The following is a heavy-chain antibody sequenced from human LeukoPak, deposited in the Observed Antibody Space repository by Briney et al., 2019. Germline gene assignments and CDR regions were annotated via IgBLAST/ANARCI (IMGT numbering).Heavy chain of an antibody. CDR1: GGSISSYY. V-gene: IGHV4-4*07. Sequence: SETLSLTCAVSGGSISSYYWSWIRQPAGKGLEWIGRIYTSGSTNYNPSLKSRVTMSVDTSKNQFSLKLSSVTAADTAVYYCAREPQTFYCSSTSCAGFDYWGQGTLVTVSS. D-gene: IGHD2-2*01. CDR2: IYTSGST. CDR3: AREPQTFYCSSTSCAGFDY. J-gene: IGHJ4*02.